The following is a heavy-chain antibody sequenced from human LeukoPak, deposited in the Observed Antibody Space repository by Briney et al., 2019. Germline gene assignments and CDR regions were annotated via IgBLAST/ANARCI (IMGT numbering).Heavy chain of an antibody. V-gene: IGHV1-69*13. CDR3: ARDLASGSYDY. D-gene: IGHD1-26*01. CDR2: IIPIFGTA. Sequence: GASVKVSCKASGGTFSSYAISWVRQAPGQGLEWMGGIIPIFGTANYAQKFQGRVTITADESTSTAYMELSSLRSEDTAVYYCARDLASGSYDYWGQGTLVIVSS. J-gene: IGHJ4*02. CDR1: GGTFSSYA.